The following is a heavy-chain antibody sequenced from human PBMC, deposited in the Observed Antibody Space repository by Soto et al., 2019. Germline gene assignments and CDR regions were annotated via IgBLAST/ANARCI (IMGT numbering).Heavy chain of an antibody. J-gene: IGHJ4*02. CDR2: ISGSSGNT. CDR1: GFGFNSYG. D-gene: IGHD2-15*01. CDR3: AKYRGYCSGGSCSCEGYLDY. Sequence: EVQLLESGGGLAQPGGSLRLSCVGSGFGFNSYGMSWVRQAPGKGLEWVSGISGSSGNTYYADSVKGRFTISRDNSKNTLYLQMNSLRAGDTAVYYCAKYRGYCSGGSCSCEGYLDYWGQGTLVTVSS. V-gene: IGHV3-23*01.